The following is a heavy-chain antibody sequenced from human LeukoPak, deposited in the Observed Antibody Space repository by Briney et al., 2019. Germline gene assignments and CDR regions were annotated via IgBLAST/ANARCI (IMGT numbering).Heavy chain of an antibody. V-gene: IGHV4-59*01. Sequence: PSETLSLTCTVSGGSISSYYWSWIRQPPGKGLEWIGYIYYSGSTNYNPSLKSRVTISVDTSKNQFSLKLSSVTAADTAVYYCARVPYYYDSSVFDYWGQGTLVTVSS. D-gene: IGHD3-22*01. CDR3: ARVPYYYDSSVFDY. CDR2: IYYSGST. J-gene: IGHJ4*02. CDR1: GGSISSYY.